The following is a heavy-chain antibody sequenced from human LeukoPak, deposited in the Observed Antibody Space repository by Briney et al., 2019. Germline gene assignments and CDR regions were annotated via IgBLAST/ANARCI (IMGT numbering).Heavy chain of an antibody. J-gene: IGHJ3*02. V-gene: IGHV3-33*01. D-gene: IGHD4-17*01. CDR2: IWYDGSNK. CDR3: ARELALRDAFDI. CDR1: GFTFSSYG. Sequence: GRSLRLSCAASGFTFSSYGMHWVRQAPGKGLEWVAVIWYDGSNKYYADSVKGRFTISRDNSKNTLYLQMNSLRAEGTAVYYCARELALRDAFDIWGQGTMVTVSS.